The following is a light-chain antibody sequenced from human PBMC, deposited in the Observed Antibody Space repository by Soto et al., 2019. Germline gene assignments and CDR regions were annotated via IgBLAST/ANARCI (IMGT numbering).Light chain of an antibody. V-gene: IGKV3-20*01. Sequence: EIVLTQSPGTLSLSPGERATLSCRASQSISSNYLAWYQQKPGQAPRLLIYGASGRATGIPDRFSGSGSGTDFTLTISRLEPEDIAVYYCQQYGSSLPYTLGQGTKLEIK. J-gene: IGKJ2*01. CDR1: QSISSNY. CDR2: GAS. CDR3: QQYGSSLPYT.